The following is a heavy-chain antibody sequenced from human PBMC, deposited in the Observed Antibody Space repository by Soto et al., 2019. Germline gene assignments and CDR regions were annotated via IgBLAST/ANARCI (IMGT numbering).Heavy chain of an antibody. D-gene: IGHD2-2*01. CDR1: GGTFSSYA. Sequence: AASVKVSCKASGGTFSSYAISWVRQAPGQGLEWMGGIIPIFGTANYAQKFQGRVTITADESTSTAYMELSSLRSEDTAVYYCAREGIVVVPASSLVYYYGMDVWGQGTTVTVSS. CDR3: AREGIVVVPASSLVYYYGMDV. V-gene: IGHV1-69*13. CDR2: IIPIFGTA. J-gene: IGHJ6*02.